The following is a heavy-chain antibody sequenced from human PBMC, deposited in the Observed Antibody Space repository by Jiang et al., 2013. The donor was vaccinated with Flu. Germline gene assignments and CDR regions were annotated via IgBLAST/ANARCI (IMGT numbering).Heavy chain of an antibody. CDR3: ARDATLYSRHITYLSKNWFDP. D-gene: IGHD2-21*01. J-gene: IGHJ5*02. Sequence: VQLVESGGGVVQPGRSLRLSCAASGFTFSTYGMHWVRQAPGKGLEWVAVIWFDGSNKYYADSVKGRFTISRDNSKNTLYLQMHSLRAEDTAVYYCARDATLYSRHITYLSKNWFDPGPGNPGHRLL. V-gene: IGHV3-33*08. CDR2: IWFDGSNK. CDR1: GFTFSTYG.